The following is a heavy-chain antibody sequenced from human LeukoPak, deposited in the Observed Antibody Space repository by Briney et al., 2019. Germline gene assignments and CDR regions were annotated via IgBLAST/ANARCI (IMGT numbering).Heavy chain of an antibody. V-gene: IGHV5-51*01. D-gene: IGHD2-2*01. CDR2: IYPGDSDS. Sequence: GESLKISCQGSGYKFTSYWIGWVRQMPGKGLEWMGIIYPGDSDSRYSPSFQGQVTISADKSISTAYLQWSSLKASDTAMYYCARTSTYAEFDYWGQGSLVTVSS. CDR3: ARTSTYAEFDY. CDR1: GYKFTSYW. J-gene: IGHJ4*02.